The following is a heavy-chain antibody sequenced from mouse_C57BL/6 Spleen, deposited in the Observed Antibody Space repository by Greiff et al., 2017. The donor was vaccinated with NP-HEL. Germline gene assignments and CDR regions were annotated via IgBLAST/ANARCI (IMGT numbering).Heavy chain of an antibody. V-gene: IGHV5-16*01. D-gene: IGHD2-5*01. CDR3: ARDRGYGYSNYLAFDY. Sequence: EVHLVESEGGLVQPGSSMKLSCTASGFTFSDYYMAWVRQVPEKGLEWVANINYDGSSTYYLDSLKSRFIISRDNAKNILYLQMSSLKSEDTATYYCARDRGYGYSNYLAFDYWGQGTTLTVSS. CDR1: GFTFSDYY. J-gene: IGHJ2*01. CDR2: INYDGSST.